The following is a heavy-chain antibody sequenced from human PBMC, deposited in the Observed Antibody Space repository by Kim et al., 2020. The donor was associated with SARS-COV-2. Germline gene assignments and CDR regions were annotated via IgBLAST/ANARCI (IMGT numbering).Heavy chain of an antibody. J-gene: IGHJ4*02. CDR1: GFTFSSYG. CDR3: SPSMIGSY. D-gene: IGHD3-22*01. Sequence: GGSLRLSCAASGFTFSSYGMHWVRQAPGKGLEWVAVISYDGSNKYYADSVKGRFTISRDNSKNTLYLQMNSLRAEDTAVYYCSPSMIGSYWGQGTRVTVSS. CDR2: ISYDGSNK. V-gene: IGHV3-30*03.